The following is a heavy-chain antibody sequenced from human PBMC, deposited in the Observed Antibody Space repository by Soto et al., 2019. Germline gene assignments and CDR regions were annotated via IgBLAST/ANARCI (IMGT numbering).Heavy chain of an antibody. Sequence: EVQLLDSGGDLVQPGGSLRLSCAASGFMFSCCAMSWVRQAPGKGLEWVSTIHGDGDYSHYTDSVEGRFTISSDNSRSTLYLQLSTLRNDDTARCYFAINSGAGDYANWSFAVWGRGTLVAVSS. V-gene: IGHV3-23*01. CDR3: AINSGAGDYANWSFAV. CDR1: GFMFSCCA. J-gene: IGHJ2*01. CDR2: IHGDGDYS. D-gene: IGHD1-26*01.